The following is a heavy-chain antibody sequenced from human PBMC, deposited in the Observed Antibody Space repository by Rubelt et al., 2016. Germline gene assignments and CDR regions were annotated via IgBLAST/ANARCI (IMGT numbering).Heavy chain of an antibody. CDR3: ARGWAGDGGY. Sequence: SLRLSCAASGFTFGSYSMNWVRQAPGKGLEWVSYISSGSSSIKYADSVKGRFTISRDNAKNSLYLQMDSLRAEDTAVYYCARGWAGDGGYWGQGTLVTVSS. J-gene: IGHJ4*02. V-gene: IGHV3-48*04. CDR1: GFTFGSYS. D-gene: IGHD7-27*01. CDR2: ISSGSSSI.